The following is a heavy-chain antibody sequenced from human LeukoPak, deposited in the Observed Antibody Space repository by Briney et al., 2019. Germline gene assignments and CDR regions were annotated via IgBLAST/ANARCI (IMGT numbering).Heavy chain of an antibody. Sequence: GGSLRLSCAASGFTFSNYAMNWVRQAPGKGLEWVSSISSSATYIYYADSVKGRFTISRDNAKNSLYLQMNSLRGEDTDVYYCVKESGYYDSSAYRYYYYMDVWGKGTTVTVSS. CDR3: VKESGYYDSSAYRYYYYMDV. CDR2: ISSSATYI. V-gene: IGHV3-21*01. D-gene: IGHD3-22*01. J-gene: IGHJ6*03. CDR1: GFTFSNYA.